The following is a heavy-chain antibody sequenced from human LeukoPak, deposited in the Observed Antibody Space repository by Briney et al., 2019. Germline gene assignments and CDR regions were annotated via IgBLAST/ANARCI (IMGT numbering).Heavy chain of an antibody. D-gene: IGHD5-18*01. CDR1: GGSISGYY. V-gene: IGHV4-59*08. J-gene: IGHJ4*02. CDR2: IYYSGST. Sequence: PSETLSLTCTVSGGSISGYYWSWIRQPPGKGLEWIGYIYYSGSTNYNPSLKSRVTISVDTSKNQFSLKLSSVTAADTAVYYCARHSYGLHFDYWGQGTLVTVSS. CDR3: ARHSYGLHFDY.